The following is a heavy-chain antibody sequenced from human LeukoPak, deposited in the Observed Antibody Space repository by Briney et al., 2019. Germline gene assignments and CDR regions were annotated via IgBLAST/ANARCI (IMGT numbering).Heavy chain of an antibody. Sequence: ASVKVSCKASGGTFSSYAISWVRQAPGQGLEWMGRIIPIFGIANYAQKFQGRVTITADKSTSTAYMELSSLRSEDTAVYYCARLSGSAAGRPDPFDYWGQGTLATVSS. CDR1: GGTFSSYA. D-gene: IGHD3-10*01. V-gene: IGHV1-69*04. CDR3: ARLSGSAAGRPDPFDY. CDR2: IIPIFGIA. J-gene: IGHJ4*02.